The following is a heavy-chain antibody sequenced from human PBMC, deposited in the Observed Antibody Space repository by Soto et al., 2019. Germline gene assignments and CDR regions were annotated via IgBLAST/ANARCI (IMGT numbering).Heavy chain of an antibody. V-gene: IGHV4-59*08. J-gene: IGHJ6*02. Sequence: SETLSLTCTVSGGSIRSYYWSWSRQPPGKGLEWIGYIYYSGSTNYNPPLKSRVTISVDTSKNQFSLKLSSVTAADTAVYYCARAGGYSRTTPNPRAYDMDVWGQGTTVT. CDR1: GGSIRSYY. CDR2: IYYSGST. CDR3: ARAGGYSRTTPNPRAYDMDV. D-gene: IGHD6-13*01.